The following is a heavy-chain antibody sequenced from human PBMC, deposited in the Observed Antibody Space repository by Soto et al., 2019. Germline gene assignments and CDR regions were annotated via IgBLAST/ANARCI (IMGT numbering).Heavy chain of an antibody. V-gene: IGHV3-7*04. D-gene: IGHD7-27*01. Sequence: EVQLVESGGGLVQPGGSLRLSCEASGFTFGTHWMTWVRQPPGKGLECVADIKPDGSERYYVDSVKGRFTISRDNAKNSLYLHMNSLRAEDTAVYYCATDLNWEHYWGQGTLVTVSS. CDR1: GFTFGTHW. CDR2: IKPDGSER. J-gene: IGHJ4*02. CDR3: ATDLNWEHY.